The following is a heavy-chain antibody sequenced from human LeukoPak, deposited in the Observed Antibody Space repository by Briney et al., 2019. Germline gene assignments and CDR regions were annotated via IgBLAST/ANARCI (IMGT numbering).Heavy chain of an antibody. D-gene: IGHD6-13*01. J-gene: IGHJ4*01. V-gene: IGHV3-48*01. Sequence: GGSLRLSCAASGFSFSVYSMTWVRQAPGKGLEWLSYISGSSSPIYYADSVKGRFTISRDNAKNSLYLQMNSLRVEDTAVYYCARDTYSRLDYGGQGTLVTVSS. CDR1: GFSFSVYS. CDR2: ISGSSSPI. CDR3: ARDTYSRLDY.